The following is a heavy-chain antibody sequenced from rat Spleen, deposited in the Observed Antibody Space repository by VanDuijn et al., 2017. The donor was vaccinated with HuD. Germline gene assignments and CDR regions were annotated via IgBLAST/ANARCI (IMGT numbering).Heavy chain of an antibody. J-gene: IGHJ2*01. CDR2: ISFDGGRN. CDR3: AREGTYYGDYFDY. V-gene: IGHV5-29*01. CDR1: GFTFSDYY. D-gene: IGHD1-9*01. Sequence: EVQLVESDGGLVQPGRSLKLSCAASGFTFSDYYMAWVRQAPTKGLEWVATISFDGGRNFYRDSVKGRFTVSRDNAKSTLYLQMDSLRSEDTATYYCAREGTYYGDYFDYWGQGVMVTVSS.